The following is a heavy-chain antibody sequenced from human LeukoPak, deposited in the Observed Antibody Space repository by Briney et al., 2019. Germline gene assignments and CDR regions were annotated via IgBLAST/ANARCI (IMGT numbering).Heavy chain of an antibody. V-gene: IGHV4-34*01. D-gene: IGHD3-22*01. CDR1: GGSFSGYY. CDR2: INHSGST. Sequence: TSETLSLTCAVYGGSFSGYYWGWIRQPPGKGLEWIGEINHSGSTNYNPSLKSRVTISVDTSKNQFSLKLSSVTAADTAVYYCASGTYDSSGYYYVRRARFDYWGQGTLVTVSS. J-gene: IGHJ4*02. CDR3: ASGTYDSSGYYYVRRARFDY.